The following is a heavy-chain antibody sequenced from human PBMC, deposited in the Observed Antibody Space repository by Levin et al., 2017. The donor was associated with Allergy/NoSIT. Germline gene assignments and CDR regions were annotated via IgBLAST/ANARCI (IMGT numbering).Heavy chain of an antibody. CDR1: GFTFSSYW. J-gene: IGHJ6*03. D-gene: IGHD2-15*01. Sequence: SCAASGFTFSSYWMSWVRQAPGKGLEWVANIKQDGSEKYYVDSVKGRFTISRDNAKNSLYLQMNSLRAEDTAVYYCARTGGGCSGGSCYINYYYYYMDVWGKGTTVTVSS. CDR2: IKQDGSEK. V-gene: IGHV3-7*01. CDR3: ARTGGGCSGGSCYINYYYYYMDV.